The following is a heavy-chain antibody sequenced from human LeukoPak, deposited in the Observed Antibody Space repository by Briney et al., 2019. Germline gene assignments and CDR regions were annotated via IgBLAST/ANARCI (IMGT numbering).Heavy chain of an antibody. V-gene: IGHV3-48*03. CDR2: ISSSGSTI. J-gene: IGHJ4*02. CDR3: ARDGKGLSYGEPTYYFDY. Sequence: GGSLRLSCAASGFTFSSYEMNWVRQAPGKGLEWVSYISSSGSTIYYADSVKGRFTISRDSAKNSLYLQMNSLRAEDTAVYYCARDGKGLSYGEPTYYFDYWGQGTLVTVSS. D-gene: IGHD4-17*01. CDR1: GFTFSSYE.